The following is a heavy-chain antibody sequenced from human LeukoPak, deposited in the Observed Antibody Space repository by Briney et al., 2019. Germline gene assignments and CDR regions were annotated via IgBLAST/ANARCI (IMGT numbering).Heavy chain of an antibody. CDR2: INSDGSST. CDR3: ARVGGSNAFDI. D-gene: IGHD1-26*01. CDR1: GFTYSNYW. J-gene: IGHJ3*02. Sequence: GGSLRLSCAASGFTYSNYWVHWVRQAPGKGLVWVSPINSDGSSTSYADSVKGRFTISRDNAKNTLSLQMNSLRAEDTAVYYCARVGGSNAFDIWGQGTMVIVS. V-gene: IGHV3-74*01.